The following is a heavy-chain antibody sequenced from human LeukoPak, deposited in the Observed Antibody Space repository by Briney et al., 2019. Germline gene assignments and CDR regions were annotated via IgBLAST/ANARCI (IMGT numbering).Heavy chain of an antibody. D-gene: IGHD5-12*01. CDR1: GFTLSSYW. V-gene: IGHV3-7*01. J-gene: IGHJ4*02. CDR2: IKQDGSEK. Sequence: GGSLRLSCAASGFTLSSYWMSWVRQAPGKGLEWVANIKQDGSEKYYVDSVKGRFTISRDNAKNSLYLQMNSLRAEDTAVYYCARDDIVATMRGGGVDYWGQGTLVTVSS. CDR3: ARDDIVATMRGGGVDY.